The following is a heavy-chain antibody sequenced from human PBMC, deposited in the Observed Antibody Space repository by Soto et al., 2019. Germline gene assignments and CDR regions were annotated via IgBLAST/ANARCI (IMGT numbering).Heavy chain of an antibody. J-gene: IGHJ4*02. CDR3: AQLGLMTFSHKHYFNH. CDR2: IKSDGSST. V-gene: IGHV3-23*01. Sequence: LRLSCVASGFSFDNYGMSWVRQASGKGLEWVSAIKSDGSSTYYAASVKDRFTISRDNSKNTLYLQLNSLRAEDTAVYYCAQLGLMTFSHKHYFNHWGRGTLVTVSS. CDR1: GFSFDNYG. D-gene: IGHD3-16*01.